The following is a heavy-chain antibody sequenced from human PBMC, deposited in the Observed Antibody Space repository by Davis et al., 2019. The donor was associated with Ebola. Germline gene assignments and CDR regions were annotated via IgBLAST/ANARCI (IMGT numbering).Heavy chain of an antibody. V-gene: IGHV5-51*01. J-gene: IGHJ4*02. CDR3: ATVGLDSGGYVRHPNFDH. CDR1: GFTFPRHW. D-gene: IGHD3-22*01. Sequence: PGGSLRLSCKTSGFTFPRHWIGWVRHMPGKGLEWMGIVYGGDSDARYSPSFQGHIIISADTSVNTAYLQWGSLKASDTAIYYCATVGLDSGGYVRHPNFDHWGQGTLVTVSS. CDR2: VYGGDSDA.